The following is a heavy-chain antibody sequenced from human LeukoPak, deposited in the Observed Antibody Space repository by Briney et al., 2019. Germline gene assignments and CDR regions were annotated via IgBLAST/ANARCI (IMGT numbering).Heavy chain of an antibody. J-gene: IGHJ6*03. CDR3: ARDGGGSYYYYYMDV. CDR2: IWYDGSNK. D-gene: IGHD1-14*01. CDR1: GFTFSSYG. Sequence: GGSLRLSCAASGFTFSSYGMHWVRQAPGKGLEWVAVIWYDGSNKYYADSVKGRFTISRDNSKNTLYLQMNSLRAEDTAVYYCARDGGGSYYYYYMDVWGKGTTVAVSS. V-gene: IGHV3-33*01.